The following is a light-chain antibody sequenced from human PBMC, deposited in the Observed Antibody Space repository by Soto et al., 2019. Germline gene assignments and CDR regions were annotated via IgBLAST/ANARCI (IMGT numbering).Light chain of an antibody. CDR2: ANS. V-gene: IGLV1-40*01. J-gene: IGLJ2*01. Sequence: QSVLTQPPSVSGAPGQRVTISCTGRRSNIGAGYDVHWYQQLPGRSPKLLIYANSNRPSGVPDRFSGSKSGTSASLAITGLQAEDEADYYCQSYDSSPSGSRVFGGGTKVTVL. CDR3: QSYDSSPSGSRV. CDR1: RSNIGAGYD.